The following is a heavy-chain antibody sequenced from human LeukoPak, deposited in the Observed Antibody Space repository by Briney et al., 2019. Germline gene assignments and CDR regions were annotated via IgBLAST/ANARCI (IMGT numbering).Heavy chain of an antibody. CDR2: ISAYNGNT. J-gene: IGHJ4*02. Sequence: ASVKVSCKASGYTFTSYAMHWVRQAPGQRLEWMGWISAYNGNTNYAQKLQGRVTMTTDTSTSTAYMELRSLRSDDTAVYYCAREEVGASSFDYWGQGTLATVSS. V-gene: IGHV1-18*01. D-gene: IGHD1-26*01. CDR3: AREEVGASSFDY. CDR1: GYTFTSYA.